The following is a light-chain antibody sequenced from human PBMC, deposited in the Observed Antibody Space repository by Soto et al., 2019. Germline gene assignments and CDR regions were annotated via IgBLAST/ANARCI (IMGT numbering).Light chain of an antibody. Sequence: DIEMTQSPSSLSASLGDRVTISCKASLDVDNYLNWYQQKPGEAPKLVIYDASILETGVPSRFSGSGSGTDFTSTTISLHPEDVLTYYCQHQHNASMHTFGQGTRLEIK. CDR1: LDVDNY. V-gene: IGKV1-33*01. CDR2: DAS. J-gene: IGKJ2*01. CDR3: QHQHNASMHT.